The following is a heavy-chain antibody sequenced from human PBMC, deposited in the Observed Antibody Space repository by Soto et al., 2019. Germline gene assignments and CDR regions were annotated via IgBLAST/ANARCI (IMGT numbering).Heavy chain of an antibody. CDR2: MFYSGAT. V-gene: IGHV4-39*01. CDR3: ARHKSGSDWLDP. J-gene: IGHJ5*02. CDR1: GGSISDYSYC. Sequence: PSETPSLTCDVSGGSISDYSYCWGWVRQPPGKGLQWIGCMFYSGATYYNPSLKNRVTLSVDTSNNEFSLKLVSVTAPDTAVYYCARHKSGSDWLDPWGQGTLVTVSS. D-gene: IGHD2-15*01.